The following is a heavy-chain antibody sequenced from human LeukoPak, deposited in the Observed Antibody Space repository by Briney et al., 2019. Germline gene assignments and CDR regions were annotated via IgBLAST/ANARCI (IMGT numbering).Heavy chain of an antibody. V-gene: IGHV5-51*01. CDR3: ARTLATYYYDSSGYYYV. J-gene: IGHJ4*02. CDR1: GYSSTSLW. CDR2: SAPADSNT. Sequence: GEPLKISCKGSGYSSTSLWIGWVRQMPGKGLEWMGMSAPADSNTRYSPSFQGQVTISADKSISTAYLQWSSLKASDTAMYYCARTLATYYYDSSGYYYVWGQGTLVTVSS. D-gene: IGHD3-22*01.